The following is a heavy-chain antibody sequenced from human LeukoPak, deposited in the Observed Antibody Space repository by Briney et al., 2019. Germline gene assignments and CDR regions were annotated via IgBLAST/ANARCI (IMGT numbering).Heavy chain of an antibody. CDR2: IYYSGST. D-gene: IGHD1-26*01. V-gene: IGHV4-59*12. CDR1: GGSISSYY. J-gene: IGHJ4*02. CDR3: ARRELLRPFDY. Sequence: PSETLSLTCTVSGGSISSYYWSWIRQPPGKGLEWIGYIYYSGSTNYNPSLKSRVTISVDTSKNQFSLKLSSVTAADTAVYYCARRELLRPFDYWGQGTLVTVSS.